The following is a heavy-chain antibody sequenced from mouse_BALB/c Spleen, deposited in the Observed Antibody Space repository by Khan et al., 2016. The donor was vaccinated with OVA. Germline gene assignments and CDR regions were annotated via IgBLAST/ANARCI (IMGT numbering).Heavy chain of an antibody. J-gene: IGHJ3*01. CDR2: INSDGYYT. V-gene: IGHV5-6*01. CDR1: GFTFSTYG. D-gene: IGHD4-1*01. Sequence: EVELVESGGDLVKPGGSLRLSCAASGFTFSTYGMSWVRQFPDKRLEWVATINSDGYYTYFPDTVKGRFTLSRNKAENTLYLQMSSLKSEDTAIYYCASHLTGSFAYWGQGTLVTVSA. CDR3: ASHLTGSFAY.